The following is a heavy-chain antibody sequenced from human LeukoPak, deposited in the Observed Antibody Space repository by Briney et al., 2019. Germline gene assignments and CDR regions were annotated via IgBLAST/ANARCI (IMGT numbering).Heavy chain of an antibody. J-gene: IGHJ4*02. CDR3: ARAAHSSGWFLNLAFLE. CDR1: GFTFSHYW. D-gene: IGHD6-19*01. V-gene: IGHV3-7*01. CDR2: INLDGIKK. Sequence: GGSLRLSCATSGFTFSHYWMSWVRQAPGKGLEWVANINLDGIKKYHVDSVKGRFTISRDNAKNSLYLQMNSLRAEDTAVYYCARAAHSSGWFLNLAFLEWGQGTLVTVSS.